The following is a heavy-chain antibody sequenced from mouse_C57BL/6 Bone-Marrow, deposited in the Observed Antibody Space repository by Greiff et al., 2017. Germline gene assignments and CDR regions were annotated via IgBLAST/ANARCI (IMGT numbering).Heavy chain of an antibody. CDR3: ARSLTYYGSSYGY. CDR1: GFSLTSYA. Sequence: VQVVESGPGLVAPSQSLSITCTVSGFSLTSYAISWVRQPPGKGLEWLGVIWTGGGTNYNSALKSRLSISKDNSKSQVFLKMNSLQTDNTARYYCARSLTYYGSSYGYWGQGTTLTVSS. V-gene: IGHV2-9-1*01. D-gene: IGHD1-1*01. J-gene: IGHJ2*01. CDR2: IWTGGGT.